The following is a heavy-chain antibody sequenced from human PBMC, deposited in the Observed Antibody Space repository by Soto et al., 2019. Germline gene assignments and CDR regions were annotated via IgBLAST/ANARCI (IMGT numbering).Heavy chain of an antibody. CDR3: TRYYYDSSGREGFDP. J-gene: IGHJ5*02. CDR1: GCSISSGGYP. CDR2: IYHSGST. V-gene: IGHV4-30-2*01. Sequence: PSETLSLTCAVSGCSISSGGYPWSWIRQPPGKGLEWIGYIYHSGSTYYNPSLKSRVTISVDRSKNQFSLKLSSVTAADTAVYYCTRYYYDSSGREGFDPWGQGTLVT. D-gene: IGHD3-22*01.